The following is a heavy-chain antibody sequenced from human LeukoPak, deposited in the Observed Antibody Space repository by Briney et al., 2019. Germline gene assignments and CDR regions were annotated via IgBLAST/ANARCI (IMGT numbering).Heavy chain of an antibody. D-gene: IGHD3-22*01. V-gene: IGHV4-4*07. J-gene: IGHJ6*03. Sequence: SETLSLTCTVSGGSISSYYWSWIRQPAGKGLEWIGRIYTSGSTNYNPSLKSRVTMSVDTSKNQFSLKLSSVTAADTAVYYCARGTYDSSGYQYYYYMDVWGKGTTVTVSS. CDR3: ARGTYDSSGYQYYYYMDV. CDR1: GGSISSYY. CDR2: IYTSGST.